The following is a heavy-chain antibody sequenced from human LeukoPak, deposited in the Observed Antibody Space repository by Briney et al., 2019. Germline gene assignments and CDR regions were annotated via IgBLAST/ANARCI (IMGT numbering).Heavy chain of an antibody. J-gene: IGHJ4*02. CDR2: ISWNSGSI. Sequence: GRSLRLSCAASGFTFDDYAMHWVRQAPGKGLEWVSGISWNSGSIGYADSVKGRFTISRDNAKNSLYLQMNSLRAEDTALYYCAKDISGSYFSYFDYWGQGTLVTVSS. D-gene: IGHD1-26*01. CDR1: GFTFDDYA. V-gene: IGHV3-9*01. CDR3: AKDISGSYFSYFDY.